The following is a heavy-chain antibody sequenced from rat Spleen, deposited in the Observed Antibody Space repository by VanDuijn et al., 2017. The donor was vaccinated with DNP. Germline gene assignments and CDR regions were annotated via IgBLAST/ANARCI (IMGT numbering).Heavy chain of an antibody. CDR3: ATAGTTKGFAY. CDR2: VTYDGRTT. Sequence: EVQLVESGGGFVQPGRSLKLSCAASGFTFSDYAMAWVRQAPKRGLEWVATVTYDGRTTYYRDSVKGRFTISRDNAKNTLYLQMDSLRSADTATYYCATAGTTKGFAYWGQGTLVTVSS. J-gene: IGHJ3*01. CDR1: GFTFSDYA. V-gene: IGHV5S10*01. D-gene: IGHD1-5*01.